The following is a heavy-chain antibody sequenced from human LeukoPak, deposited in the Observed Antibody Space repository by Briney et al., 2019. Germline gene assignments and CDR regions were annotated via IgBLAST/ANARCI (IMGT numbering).Heavy chain of an antibody. D-gene: IGHD5-18*01. CDR1: GFTFDDYA. J-gene: IGHJ4*02. Sequence: GGSLRLSCAASGFTFDDYAMHWVRQAPGKGLEWVSGISWNSGSIGYADSVKGRFTISRDNSKNTLYLQMNSLRAEDTAVYYCANRYSYFDYWGQGTLVTVSS. V-gene: IGHV3-9*01. CDR3: ANRYSYFDY. CDR2: ISWNSGSI.